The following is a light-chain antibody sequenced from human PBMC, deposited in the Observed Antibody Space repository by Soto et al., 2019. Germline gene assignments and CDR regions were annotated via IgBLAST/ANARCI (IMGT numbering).Light chain of an antibody. CDR1: QSISSY. V-gene: IGKV1-39*01. CDR3: QQCCGTPIT. J-gene: IGKJ5*01. CDR2: AAS. Sequence: DIQMTQSPSSLSASVGDRVTITCRAGQSISSYLNWYAQKPREAPKLLIYAASSLQSGVPSRFSGSGSGTDFTLTISSLQPEDFATYYCQQCCGTPITFGQETRLEIK.